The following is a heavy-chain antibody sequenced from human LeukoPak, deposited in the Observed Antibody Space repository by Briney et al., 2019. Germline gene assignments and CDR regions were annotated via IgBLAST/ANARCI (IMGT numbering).Heavy chain of an antibody. V-gene: IGHV3-23*01. D-gene: IGHD3-3*01. CDR2: ISGSGGST. CDR1: GFTFSSYA. CDR3: AKDRSGFLEWLLFGY. Sequence: QSGGSLRLSCAASGFTFSSYAMSWVRQAPGKGLEWVSAISGSGGSTYYADSVKGRFTISRDNSKNTLYLQMNSLRAEDTAVYYCAKDRSGFLEWLLFGYWGQGTLVTVSS. J-gene: IGHJ4*02.